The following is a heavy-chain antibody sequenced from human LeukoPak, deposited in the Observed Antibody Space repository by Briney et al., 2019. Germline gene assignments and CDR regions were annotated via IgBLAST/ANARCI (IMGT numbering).Heavy chain of an antibody. D-gene: IGHD3-3*01. CDR1: VGSINNDH. CDR3: ARDRFLEP. CDR2: IYDTGST. J-gene: IGHJ4*02. Sequence: PSETLSLTCTVSVGSINNDHWSWSRQPPGERRGWIGYIYDTGSTNYNPSLQSRVTISVDTSKNQFSLKLTSVTAADTAVYYCARDRFLEPWGQGTLVTVSS. V-gene: IGHV4-59*01.